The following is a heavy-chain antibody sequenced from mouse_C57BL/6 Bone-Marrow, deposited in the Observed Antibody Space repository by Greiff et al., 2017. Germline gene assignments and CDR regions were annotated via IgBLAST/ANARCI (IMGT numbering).Heavy chain of an antibody. J-gene: IGHJ2*01. V-gene: IGHV1-85*01. Sequence: VQLQQSGPELVKPGASVKLSCKASGYNFTSDDINWVKQRPGQGLEWIGWIYPRDGSTKYNEKFKGKATLTVDTSSSTTYMELQLLPSEDSAVYFCARSSFIVSTVADYWGQGTTLTVSS. CDR3: ARSSFIVSTVADY. CDR1: GYNFTSDD. CDR2: IYPRDGST. D-gene: IGHD1-1*01.